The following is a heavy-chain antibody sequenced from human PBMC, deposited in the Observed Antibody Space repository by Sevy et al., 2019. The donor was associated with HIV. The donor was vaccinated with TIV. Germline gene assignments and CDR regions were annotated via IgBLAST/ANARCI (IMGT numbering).Heavy chain of an antibody. J-gene: IGHJ4*02. V-gene: IGHV1-24*01. CDR1: GYTLTELS. CDR2: FDPEDGET. D-gene: IGHD3-22*01. CDR3: ATTKDHYDSSGYPFDY. Sequence: ASVKVSCKVSGYTLTELSMHWVRQAPGKGLEWMGSFDPEDGETIYAQNFQGRVTMTEDRSTDTAYMELSSLRSEDTAVYYCATTKDHYDSSGYPFDYWGQGTLVTVSS.